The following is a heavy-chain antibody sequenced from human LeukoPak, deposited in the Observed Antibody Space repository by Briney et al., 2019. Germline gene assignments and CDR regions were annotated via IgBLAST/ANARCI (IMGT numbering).Heavy chain of an antibody. Sequence: ASVKVSCKASGYTFTSYAMHWVRQAPGQRLEWMGWINAGIGNTKYSQKFQGRVTITRDTSASTAYMELSSLRSEDTAVYHCARDDSSWYLIDYWGQGTLVTVSS. V-gene: IGHV1-3*01. CDR1: GYTFTSYA. D-gene: IGHD6-13*01. J-gene: IGHJ4*02. CDR3: ARDDSSWYLIDY. CDR2: INAGIGNT.